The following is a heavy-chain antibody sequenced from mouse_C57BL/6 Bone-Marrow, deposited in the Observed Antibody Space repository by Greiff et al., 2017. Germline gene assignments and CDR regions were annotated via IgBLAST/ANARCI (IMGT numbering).Heavy chain of an antibody. J-gene: IGHJ3*01. CDR1: GYTFTSYW. V-gene: IGHV1-64*01. D-gene: IGHD3-3*01. CDR2: IHPNSGST. Sequence: QVQLKQPGAELVKPGASVKLSCKASGYTFTSYWMHWVKQRPGQGLEWIGMIHPNSGSTNYNEKFKSKATLTVDKSSSTAYMQLSSLTSEDSAVYYCARGGTGRFAYWGHGTLVTVSA. CDR3: ARGGTGRFAY.